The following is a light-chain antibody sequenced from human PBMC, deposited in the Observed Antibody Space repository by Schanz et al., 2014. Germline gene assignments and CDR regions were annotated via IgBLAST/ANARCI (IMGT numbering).Light chain of an antibody. CDR2: NTD. Sequence: QTVVTQEPSFSVSPGGTVTLTCGLSSGSVSSTHYPSWYQQTPGQPPRTLIYNTDTRSSGVPDRFSGSKSGNTASLTISGLQAEDEADYYCVSYTSSSTLVFGGGTKLTVL. CDR3: VSYTSSSTLV. V-gene: IGLV8-61*01. CDR1: SGSVSSTHY. J-gene: IGLJ3*02.